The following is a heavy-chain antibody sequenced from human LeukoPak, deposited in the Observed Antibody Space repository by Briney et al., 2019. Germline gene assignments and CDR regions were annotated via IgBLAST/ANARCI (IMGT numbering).Heavy chain of an antibody. D-gene: IGHD3-22*01. CDR3: AMDRVVFTN. Sequence: LGGSLRLSCEASGFVFNSYWMTWVRQAPGKGLEWVANIKQDGSETKYVDSVEGRFTISRDNARNSVFLEMNSLRVEDTALYYCAMDRVVFTNWGQGALVTVSS. J-gene: IGHJ4*02. CDR2: IKQDGSET. CDR1: GFVFNSYW. V-gene: IGHV3-7*04.